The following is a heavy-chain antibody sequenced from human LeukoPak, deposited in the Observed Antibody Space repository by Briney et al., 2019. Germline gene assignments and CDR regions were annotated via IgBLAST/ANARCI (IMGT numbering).Heavy chain of an antibody. D-gene: IGHD3-22*01. CDR2: ISGSGGST. V-gene: IGHV3-23*01. CDR1: GFTFSSYA. J-gene: IGHJ4*02. CDR3: ARGIYYYDSSGYYSYYFDY. Sequence: GGSLRLSCAASGFTFSSYAMSWVRQAPGKGLEWVSGISGSGGSTYYADSVKGRFTISRDNSKNTLYLQMGSLRAEDMAVYYCARGIYYYDSSGYYSYYFDYWGQGTLVTVSS.